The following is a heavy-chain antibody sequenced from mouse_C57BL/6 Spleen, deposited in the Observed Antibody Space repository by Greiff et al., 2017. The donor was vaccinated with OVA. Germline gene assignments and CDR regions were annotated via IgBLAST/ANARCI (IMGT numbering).Heavy chain of an antibody. CDR1: GYTFTSYW. CDR2: IHPNSGST. V-gene: IGHV1-64*01. Sequence: QVQLQQPGAELVKPGASVKLSCKASGYTFTSYWMHWVKQRPGQGLEWIGMIHPNSGSTNYNEKFKSKATLTVDKSSSTAYMQLSSLTSEDSAVYYCARSPQSYAMDYWGQGTSVTVSS. J-gene: IGHJ4*01. D-gene: IGHD3-2*02. CDR3: ARSPQSYAMDY.